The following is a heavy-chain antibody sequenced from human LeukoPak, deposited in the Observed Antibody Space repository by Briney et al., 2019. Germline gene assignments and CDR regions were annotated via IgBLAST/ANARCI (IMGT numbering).Heavy chain of an antibody. D-gene: IGHD1-26*01. Sequence: GGSLRLSCAASGFTFSRYAMSWVRQAPGKGLEWVSAISGSGGSTYYADSVKGRFTISRDNSKNTLYLQMNSLRAEDTAVYYCAGVGATSDDAFDIWGQGAMVTVSS. CDR1: GFTFSRYA. J-gene: IGHJ3*02. CDR2: ISGSGGST. CDR3: AGVGATSDDAFDI. V-gene: IGHV3-23*01.